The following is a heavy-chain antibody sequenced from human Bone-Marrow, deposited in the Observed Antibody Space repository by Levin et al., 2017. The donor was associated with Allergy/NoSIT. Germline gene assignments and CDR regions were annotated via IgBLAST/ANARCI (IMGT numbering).Heavy chain of an antibody. D-gene: IGHD3-22*01. CDR1: GGSISSYY. CDR2: IYYSGST. CDR3: ARAEDYDSSGALDY. J-gene: IGHJ4*02. V-gene: IGHV4-59*08. Sequence: SETLSLTCTVSGGSISSYYWSWIRQPPGKGLEWIGYIYYSGSTDYNPSLKSRVTISVDTSKNQFSLKLSSVTAADTAVYYCARAEDYDSSGALDYWGQGTLVTVSS.